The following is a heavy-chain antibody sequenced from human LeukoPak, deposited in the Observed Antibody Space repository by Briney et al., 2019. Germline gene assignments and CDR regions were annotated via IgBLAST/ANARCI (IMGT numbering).Heavy chain of an antibody. J-gene: IGHJ4*02. V-gene: IGHV4-59*08. CDR2: IHYTGST. D-gene: IGHD1-26*01. CDR3: ASLYPPSGSFSNFDF. CDR1: TGSIGTYY. Sequence: SETLSLTCTVSTGSIGTYYWSWIRQPPGKGLEWIGYIHYTGSTKYNPSLKSRVTISVDTSKNQFSLKLNSVTSADTAVYYCASLYPPSGSFSNFDFWGQGTLVTVSS.